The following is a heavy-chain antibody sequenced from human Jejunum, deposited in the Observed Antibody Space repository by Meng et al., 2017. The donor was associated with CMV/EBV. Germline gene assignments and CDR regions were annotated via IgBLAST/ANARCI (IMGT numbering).Heavy chain of an antibody. CDR1: GSIGTGNYY. Sequence: GSIGTGNYYWSWIRQPPGKGLEWSGCISHSGSTFFHPSLESRVTLSVDTSKNQFSLKLSSVAAADTAVCYCARSLAPAVPMYNWFDSWGQGTLVTVSS. CDR2: ISHSGST. V-gene: IGHV4-30-4*08. CDR3: ARSLAPAVPMYNWFDS. D-gene: IGHD4-17*01. J-gene: IGHJ5*01.